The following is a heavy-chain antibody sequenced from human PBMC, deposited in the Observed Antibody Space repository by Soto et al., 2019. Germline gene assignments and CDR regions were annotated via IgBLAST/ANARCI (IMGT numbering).Heavy chain of an antibody. J-gene: IGHJ3*02. CDR2: ISGSGGTT. V-gene: IGHV3-23*01. D-gene: IGHD6-19*01. Sequence: EVQLLESGGGLVQPGGSLRLSCADSGFTFSSYAMSLVRQAPGKGLEWVSAISGSGGTTYYADSVKGRFTFSRDNSKNTLYLQMNSLRAEDTAVYYCAKTANGWFSAFDIWGQGTMVTVSS. CDR1: GFTFSSYA. CDR3: AKTANGWFSAFDI.